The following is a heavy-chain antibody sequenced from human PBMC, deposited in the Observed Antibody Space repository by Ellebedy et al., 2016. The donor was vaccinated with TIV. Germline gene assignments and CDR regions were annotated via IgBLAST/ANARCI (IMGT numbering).Heavy chain of an antibody. CDR1: GLTFSNYA. Sequence: GESLKISCVVSGLTFSNYAMSWVRQVPRKGLEWVSGISGSGGNTYYADLVKGRFTISRDNFKNTVYLQMNSLRAEDTAVYYCAKVIESSGSHLSAFDIWGQGTKVTVSS. J-gene: IGHJ3*02. CDR2: ISGSGGNT. D-gene: IGHD6-19*01. CDR3: AKVIESSGSHLSAFDI. V-gene: IGHV3-23*01.